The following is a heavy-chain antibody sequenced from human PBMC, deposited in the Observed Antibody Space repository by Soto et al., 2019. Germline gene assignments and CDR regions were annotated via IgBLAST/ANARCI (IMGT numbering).Heavy chain of an antibody. CDR3: ARAHANSYCSSTSCYTANPDYYYYGMDV. Sequence: SVKVSCKASGGTFSSYAISWVRQAPGQGLEWMGGIIPIFGTANYAQKFQGRVTVTADKSTSTAYMELSSLRSEDTAVYYCARAHANSYCSSTSCYTANPDYYYYGMDVWGQGTTVTVSS. D-gene: IGHD2-2*02. CDR2: IIPIFGTA. J-gene: IGHJ6*02. V-gene: IGHV1-69*06. CDR1: GGTFSSYA.